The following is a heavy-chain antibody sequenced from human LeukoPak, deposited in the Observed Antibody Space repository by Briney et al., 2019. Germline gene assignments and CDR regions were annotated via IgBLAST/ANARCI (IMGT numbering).Heavy chain of an antibody. CDR2: IYYSGYT. CDR1: GGSISNYH. V-gene: IGHV4-59*08. D-gene: IGHD2-2*01. Sequence: SETLSLTCTVSGGSISNYHWNWIRQPPGKGLEWIGYIYYSGYTSYNPSLKSRVTISVDTSKNQFSLRLTSVTAADTAEYYCASRRYCSSATCAIGGMDVWGQGTTVIVSS. CDR3: ASRRYCSSATCAIGGMDV. J-gene: IGHJ6*02.